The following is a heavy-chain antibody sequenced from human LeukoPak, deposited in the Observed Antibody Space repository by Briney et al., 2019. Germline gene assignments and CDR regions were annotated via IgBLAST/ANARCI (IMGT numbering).Heavy chain of an antibody. CDR1: GFTFSSYG. J-gene: IGHJ4*02. CDR2: IQYDGSNQ. D-gene: IGHD5/OR15-5a*01. V-gene: IGHV3-30*02. CDR3: ARDSVSLHGEYYFDY. Sequence: GGSLRLSCAASGFTFSSYGMHWVRQAPGKGLEWVAYIQYDGSNQQYADSVKGRFTISRDNVKNLLYLQIHSLRAEDTAFYYCARDSVSLHGEYYFDYWGQGTLVSVSS.